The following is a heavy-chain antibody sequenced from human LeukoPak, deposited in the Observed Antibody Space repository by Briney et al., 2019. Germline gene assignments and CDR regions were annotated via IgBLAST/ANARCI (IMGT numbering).Heavy chain of an antibody. V-gene: IGHV3-20*04. CDR2: INWNGGST. Sequence: PGGSLRLSCAASGFTFDDYGMSWVRQAPGKGLEWVSGINWNGGSTDYADSVKGRFTISRDNAKNSLYLQMNSLRAEDTALYYCARLRYCSGGSCPHAFDIWGQGTMVTVSS. J-gene: IGHJ3*02. D-gene: IGHD2-15*01. CDR3: ARLRYCSGGSCPHAFDI. CDR1: GFTFDDYG.